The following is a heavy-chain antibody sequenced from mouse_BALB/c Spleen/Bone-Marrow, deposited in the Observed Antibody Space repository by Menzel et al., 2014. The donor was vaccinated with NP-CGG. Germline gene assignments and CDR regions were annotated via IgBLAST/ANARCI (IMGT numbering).Heavy chain of an antibody. CDR1: GFSLTDYG. V-gene: IGHV2-6-5*01. D-gene: IGHD2-1*01. Sequence: VMLVESGPGLVAPSQSLSIPCTVSGFSLTDYGVSWIRQPLGKGLEWLGVIWGGGSTYYNSALKSRLSNSKDNSKSQVFLKMNSLQTDDTAMYYCAKHGNYWYFDVWGAGTTVTVSS. CDR2: IWGGGST. CDR3: AKHGNYWYFDV. J-gene: IGHJ1*01.